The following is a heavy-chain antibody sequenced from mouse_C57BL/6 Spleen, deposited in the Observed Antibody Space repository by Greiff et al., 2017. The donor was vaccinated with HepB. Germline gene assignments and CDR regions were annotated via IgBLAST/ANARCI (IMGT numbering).Heavy chain of an antibody. CDR2: IHPNSGST. Sequence: QVQLQQPGAELVKPGASVKLSCKASGYTFTSYWMHWVKQRPGQGLEWIGMIHPNSGSTNYNEKFKSKATLTVDKPSSTAYMQLSSLTSEDSAVYYCARREDYDGLLFDYWGQGTTLTVSS. J-gene: IGHJ2*01. CDR1: GYTFTSYW. CDR3: ARREDYDGLLFDY. D-gene: IGHD2-4*01. V-gene: IGHV1-64*01.